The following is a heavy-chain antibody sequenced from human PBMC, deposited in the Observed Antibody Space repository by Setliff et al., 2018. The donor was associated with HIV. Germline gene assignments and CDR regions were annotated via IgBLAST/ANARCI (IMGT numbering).Heavy chain of an antibody. Sequence: ASVKVSCKASGYTFTGYAISWVRQAPGQGLEWLGWISAYNGDTNYAQKVQGRVSMTIDTSTSTAYIELRGLRSDDMAVYYCARDMGTSEYYYYMDVWGKGTTVTVSS. J-gene: IGHJ6*03. CDR1: GYTFTGYA. V-gene: IGHV1-18*03. CDR2: ISAYNGDT. D-gene: IGHD1-7*01. CDR3: ARDMGTSEYYYYMDV.